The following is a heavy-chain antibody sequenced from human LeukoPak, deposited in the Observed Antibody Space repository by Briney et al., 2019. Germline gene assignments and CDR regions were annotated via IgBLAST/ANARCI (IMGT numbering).Heavy chain of an antibody. Sequence: GASVKVSCKASGCTFTSYYMHWVRQAPGQGLEWMGIINPSGGSTSYAQKFQGRVTMTRDMSTSTVYMELSSLRSEDTAVYYCAREDIVVVPAAIHYYYYMDVWGKGTTVTVSS. CDR2: INPSGGST. CDR1: GCTFTSYY. CDR3: AREDIVVVPAAIHYYYYMDV. J-gene: IGHJ6*03. V-gene: IGHV1-46*01. D-gene: IGHD2-2*02.